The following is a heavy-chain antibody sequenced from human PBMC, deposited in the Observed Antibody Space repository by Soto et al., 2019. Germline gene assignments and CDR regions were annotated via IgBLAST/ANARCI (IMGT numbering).Heavy chain of an antibody. CDR3: AREVMAITGRFDH. D-gene: IGHD1-20*01. CDR1: GYTFTGYY. Sequence: QVQLVQSGAEVKKPGASVKVSCKASGYTFTGYYMHWVRQAPEQGLEWMGWINPNTGGTDYTQKFQGRVTMTRDTSMTTAYMELSSLRSDDTAVYYCAREVMAITGRFDHWGQGTLVTVSS. J-gene: IGHJ4*02. V-gene: IGHV1-2*02. CDR2: INPNTGGT.